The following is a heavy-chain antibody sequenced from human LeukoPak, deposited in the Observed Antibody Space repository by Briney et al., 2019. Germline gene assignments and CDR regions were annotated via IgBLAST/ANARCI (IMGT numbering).Heavy chain of an antibody. Sequence: GGSLRLSCAASGFTFSSYEMNWVRQAPGKGLEWVSYISSSGSTIYYADSVKGRFTISRDNAKNSLYLQMNSLRAEDTALYYCARVRDYDILTGYYFDYWGQGTLVTVSS. CDR3: ARVRDYDILTGYYFDY. CDR2: ISSSGSTI. CDR1: GFTFSSYE. J-gene: IGHJ4*02. V-gene: IGHV3-48*03. D-gene: IGHD3-9*01.